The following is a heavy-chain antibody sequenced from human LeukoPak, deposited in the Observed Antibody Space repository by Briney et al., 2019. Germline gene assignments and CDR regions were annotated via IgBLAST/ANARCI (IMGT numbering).Heavy chain of an antibody. CDR1: GGSISSSSYY. J-gene: IGHJ5*02. CDR2: IYYSGST. V-gene: IGHV4-39*01. Sequence: SETLSLTCTVSGGSISSSSYYWGWIRQPPGKGLEWIGSIYYSGSTYYNPSLKSRVTISVDTSKNQFSLKLSSVTAADTAVYYCARPTQYSSSPTAYNWFDPWGQGTLVTVSS. D-gene: IGHD6-13*01. CDR3: ARPTQYSSSPTAYNWFDP.